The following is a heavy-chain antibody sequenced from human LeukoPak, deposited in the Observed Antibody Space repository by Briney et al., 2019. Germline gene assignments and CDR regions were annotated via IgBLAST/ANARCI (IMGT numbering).Heavy chain of an antibody. CDR2: IYTSGST. CDR3: ARYTMVRGVINWFDP. D-gene: IGHD3-10*01. V-gene: IGHV4-4*07. CDR1: GGSISSYY. Sequence: PSETLSLTCTVSGGSISSYYWSWIRQPAGKGLEWIGRIYTSGSTNYNPSLKSRVTMSVDTSKNQFSLKLSSVTAADTAVYYCARYTMVRGVINWFDPWGQGTLVTVSS. J-gene: IGHJ5*02.